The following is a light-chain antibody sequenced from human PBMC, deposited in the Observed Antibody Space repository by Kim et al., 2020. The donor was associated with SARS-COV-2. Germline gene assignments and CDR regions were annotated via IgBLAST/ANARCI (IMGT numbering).Light chain of an antibody. J-gene: IGLJ3*02. Sequence: GKTVTISCTRSSGGIASNYVQWYQQRPGSSPTTVIYEDNQRPSGVPDRFSGSIDSSSNSASLTISGLKTEDEADYYCQSYDSSNQVFGGGTQLTVL. CDR1: SGGIASNY. CDR3: QSYDSSNQV. CDR2: EDN. V-gene: IGLV6-57*01.